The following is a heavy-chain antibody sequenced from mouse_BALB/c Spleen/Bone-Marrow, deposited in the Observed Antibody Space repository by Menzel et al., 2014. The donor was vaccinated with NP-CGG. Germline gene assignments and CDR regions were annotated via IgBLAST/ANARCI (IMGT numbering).Heavy chain of an antibody. CDR1: GYTFTDYA. D-gene: IGHD3-2*01. J-gene: IGHJ4*01. Sequence: VQLQESGPELVSPGVSVKISCKAFGYTFTDYAIHWVKQSHSKSLEWIGIISTYSANTNYNQKFKGKATMTVDKSSSTAYMELARLTFEDSAIYFCARDISGYVRAMDSWGQGTSVTVSS. V-gene: IGHV1-67*01. CDR3: ARDISGYVRAMDS. CDR2: ISTYSANT.